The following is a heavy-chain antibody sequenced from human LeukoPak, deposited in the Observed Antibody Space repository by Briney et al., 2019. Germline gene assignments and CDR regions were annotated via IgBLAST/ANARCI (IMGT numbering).Heavy chain of an antibody. V-gene: IGHV4-59*08. CDR1: GGSVSSYY. CDR3: ARQGLQSNFDY. Sequence: SETLSLTCTVSGGSVSSYYWSWIRQPPGKGLEWIGYIYYSGSTNYNPSLKSRVTISVDTSKNQFSLKLSSVTAADTAVYYCARQGLQSNFDYWGQGTLVTVSS. D-gene: IGHD4-11*01. CDR2: IYYSGST. J-gene: IGHJ4*02.